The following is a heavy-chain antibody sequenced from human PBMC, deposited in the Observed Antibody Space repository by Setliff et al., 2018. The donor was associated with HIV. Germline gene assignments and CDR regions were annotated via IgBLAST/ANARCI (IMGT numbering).Heavy chain of an antibody. Sequence: GGSLRLSCVGSGFTFKTYSMNWVRQAPGKGLEWLSYIKTDGGTTYDADSVEGRFAISRDNAKNSLYLQMDNLTVDDTAVYFCARGRCSDAACFFDYWGQGTLVTVSS. CDR2: IKTDGGTT. CDR3: ARGRCSDAACFFDY. J-gene: IGHJ4*02. D-gene: IGHD3-16*01. V-gene: IGHV3-48*01. CDR1: GFTFKTYS.